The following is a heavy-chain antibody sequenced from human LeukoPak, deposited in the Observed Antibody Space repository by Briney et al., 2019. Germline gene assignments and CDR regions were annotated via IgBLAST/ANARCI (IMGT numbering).Heavy chain of an antibody. CDR2: ISGSGGST. Sequence: PGGSLRLSCAASGFTFRSYAMSWVREAPGKGLEWVSAISGSGGSTYYADSVKGRFTISRDNSKNTLYLQMNSLRAEDTAVYYCAKGSQGLAVELDYWGQGTLVTVSS. J-gene: IGHJ4*02. V-gene: IGHV3-23*01. CDR3: AKGSQGLAVELDY. D-gene: IGHD6-19*01. CDR1: GFTFRSYA.